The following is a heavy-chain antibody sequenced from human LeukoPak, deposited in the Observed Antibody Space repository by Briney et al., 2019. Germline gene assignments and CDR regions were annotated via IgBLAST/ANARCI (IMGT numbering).Heavy chain of an antibody. CDR1: GFTFSSYS. D-gene: IGHD3-22*01. CDR2: ISSSSSYI. V-gene: IGHV3-21*01. Sequence: GGSLRLSCAASGFTFSSYSMNWVRQAPGKGLEWVSSISSSSSYIYYADSVKGRFTISRDNAKNSLYLQMNSLRAEDTAVYYCARDTQDRVDSSGYYSYYYYYGMDAWGQGTTVTVSS. J-gene: IGHJ6*02. CDR3: ARDTQDRVDSSGYYSYYYYYGMDA.